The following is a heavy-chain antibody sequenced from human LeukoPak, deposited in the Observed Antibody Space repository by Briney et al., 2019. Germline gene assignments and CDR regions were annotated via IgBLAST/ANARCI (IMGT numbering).Heavy chain of an antibody. CDR3: ARDGIVVVTSPDY. J-gene: IGHJ4*02. CDR1: GFTFSSYA. D-gene: IGHD3-22*01. V-gene: IGHV3-30*04. CDR2: ISYDGSNK. Sequence: GGSLRLSCAASGFTFSSYAMHWVRQAPGKGLEWVAVISYDGSNKYYADSVKGRFTISRDNSKNTLYLQMNSLRAEDTAVYYCARDGIVVVTSPDYWGQGTLVTASS.